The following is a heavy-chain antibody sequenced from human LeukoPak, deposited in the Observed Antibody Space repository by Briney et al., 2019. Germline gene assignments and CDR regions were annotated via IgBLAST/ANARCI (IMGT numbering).Heavy chain of an antibody. Sequence: PSETLSLTCTVSGGSISSYYWSRIRQPPGKGLEWIGYIYYSGSTNYNPSLKSRVTISVDTSKNQFSLKLSSVTAADTAVYYCARGLNSGSFDYWGQGTLVTVSS. CDR3: ARGLNSGSFDY. V-gene: IGHV4-59*01. D-gene: IGHD6-19*01. J-gene: IGHJ4*02. CDR2: IYYSGST. CDR1: GGSISSYY.